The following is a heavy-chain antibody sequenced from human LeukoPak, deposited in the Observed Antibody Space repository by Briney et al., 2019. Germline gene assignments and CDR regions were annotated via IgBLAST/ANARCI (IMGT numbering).Heavy chain of an antibody. V-gene: IGHV3-53*01. CDR2: IYKDGST. Sequence: GGSLRLSWAGSGFIVSNNYMTWVRQAPGKWLEWVSVIYKDGSTYYADSVKGRFTISRDNAQNSLFLQLNSLRAEDTAVYYCARDPYSSGWYKDAFDIWGQGTMVTVSS. CDR3: ARDPYSSGWYKDAFDI. CDR1: GFIVSNNY. D-gene: IGHD6-19*01. J-gene: IGHJ3*02.